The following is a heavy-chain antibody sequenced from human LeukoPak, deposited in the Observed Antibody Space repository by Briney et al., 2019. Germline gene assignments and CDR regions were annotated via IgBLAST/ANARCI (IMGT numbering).Heavy chain of an antibody. CDR1: GYSFTGYY. CDR3: ARRGAYFDY. CDR2: INPKNGGT. J-gene: IGHJ4*02. V-gene: IGHV1-2*02. Sequence: APVKVSCKTSGYSFTGYYMHWVRQAPGQGLEWMGWINPKNGGTNYPQKYQGSVTMTTDTTVGTAYMELSSLASDDTAVYYCARRGAYFDYWGQGTLVTVSS.